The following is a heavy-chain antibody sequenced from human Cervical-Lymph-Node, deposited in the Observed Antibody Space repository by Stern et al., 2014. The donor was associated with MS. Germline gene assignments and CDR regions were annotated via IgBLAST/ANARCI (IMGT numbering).Heavy chain of an antibody. CDR2: INAGNGNT. J-gene: IGHJ6*02. CDR3: ARGPLRYFDWLPMYGMDV. Sequence: VQLLESGAEVKKPGASVKVSSKASGYTFTSYAMHWVRQAPGQRLEWMGWINAGNGNTKYSQKFQGRVTITRDTSESTAYMELSSLRSEDTAVYYCARGPLRYFDWLPMYGMDVWGQGTTVTVSS. CDR1: GYTFTSYA. V-gene: IGHV1-3*01. D-gene: IGHD3-9*01.